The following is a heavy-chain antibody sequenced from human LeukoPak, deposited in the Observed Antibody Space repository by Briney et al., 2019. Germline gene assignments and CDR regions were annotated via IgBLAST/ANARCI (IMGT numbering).Heavy chain of an antibody. CDR1: GHSVSTTHY. J-gene: IGHJ4*02. Sequence: PSETLSLTCAVSGHSVSTTHYWGWIRQSPGKGLEWIGFVYHSGSSYFKPSLKGRVIMSVDTSQNQFSLTLTSVTVADTAVYYCARGNAMATIRVTDYWGQGTLVTVSS. V-gene: IGHV4-38-2*01. CDR3: ARGNAMATIRVTDY. CDR2: VYHSGSS. D-gene: IGHD5-24*01.